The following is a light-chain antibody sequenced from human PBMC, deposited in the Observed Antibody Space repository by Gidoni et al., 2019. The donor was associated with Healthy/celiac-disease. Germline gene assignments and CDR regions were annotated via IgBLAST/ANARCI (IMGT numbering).Light chain of an antibody. J-gene: IGKJ1*01. V-gene: IGKV1-5*03. CDR3: QQYNSYPT. Sequence: DIQMTQSPSTLSASVGDRVTITCRASQGISSWLAWYQQKPGKAPKLLIYKASSLESGVPPRISGSGSRTEFTLTISSLQPDDFATYYCQQYNSYPTFGQGTKVEIK. CDR2: KAS. CDR1: QGISSW.